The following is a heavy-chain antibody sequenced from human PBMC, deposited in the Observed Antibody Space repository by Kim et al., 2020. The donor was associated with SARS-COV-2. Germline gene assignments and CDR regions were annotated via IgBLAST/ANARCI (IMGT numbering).Heavy chain of an antibody. D-gene: IGHD6-13*01. CDR2: ISHSGTT. V-gene: IGHV4-34*01. CDR1: GGSFSGYY. Sequence: SETLSLTCAVYGGSFSGYYWSWIRQPPGKGLEWIGEISHSGTTNYNPSLKSRVTMSVDTSKNQFSLKLSSVTAADTAVYYCARGGKAAGAVAEYFQHWGQGTLVTVSS. J-gene: IGHJ1*01. CDR3: ARGGKAAGAVAEYFQH.